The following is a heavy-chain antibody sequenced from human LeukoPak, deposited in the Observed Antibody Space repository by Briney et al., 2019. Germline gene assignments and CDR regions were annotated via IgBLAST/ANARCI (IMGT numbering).Heavy chain of an antibody. D-gene: IGHD2-2*01. Sequence: ASVKVSCKASGFTFTSSAVQWVRQARGQRLEWIGWIVVGSGNTNYAQKFQERVTITRDMSTSTAYMELSSLRSEDTAVYYCAAAGVVPAALGYYYGVDVWGKGTTVTVSS. CDR2: IVVGSGNT. V-gene: IGHV1-58*01. CDR3: AAAGVVPAALGYYYGVDV. J-gene: IGHJ6*04. CDR1: GFTFTSSA.